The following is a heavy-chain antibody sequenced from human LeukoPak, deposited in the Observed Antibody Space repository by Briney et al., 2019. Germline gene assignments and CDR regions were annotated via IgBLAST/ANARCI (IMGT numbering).Heavy chain of an antibody. CDR3: ARGASWNFDY. J-gene: IGHJ4*02. Sequence: SQTLSLTCVLSGDIVSSNSAAWNWIRQSPSRGLEWLGRTYYRSKWYNNYAVSVKSRITIKPDTSKNQFSLQLNSVTPEDTAVYYCARGASWNFDYWGQGTLVTVSS. V-gene: IGHV6-1*01. CDR2: TYYRSKWYN. CDR1: GDIVSSNSAA. D-gene: IGHD2-2*01.